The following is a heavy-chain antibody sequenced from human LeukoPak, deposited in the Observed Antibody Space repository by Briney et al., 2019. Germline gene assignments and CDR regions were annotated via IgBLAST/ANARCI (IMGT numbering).Heavy chain of an antibody. CDR1: GGSISSGSYY. V-gene: IGHV4-39*07. CDR3: ARRKHAFDI. CDR2: IYYSGST. Sequence: PSETLSLTCTVSGGSISSGSYYWGWIRQPPGKGLEWIGSIYYSGSTFYNSSLKGRITISVDTSKNQFSLNLSSVTAADTAVYYCARRKHAFDIWGQGTMVTVSS. J-gene: IGHJ3*02.